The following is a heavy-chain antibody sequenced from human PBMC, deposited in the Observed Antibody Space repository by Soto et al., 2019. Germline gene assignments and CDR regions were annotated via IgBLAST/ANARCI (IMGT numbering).Heavy chain of an antibody. Sequence: GASVKVSCKVSGYTLTELSMHWVRQAPGKGLEWMGGFDPEDGETIYAQKFQGRVTMTEDTSTDTAYMELSSLRSEDTAVYYCATIFGVVAPLWIFDYWGQGTLVTVSS. V-gene: IGHV1-24*01. D-gene: IGHD3-3*01. CDR2: FDPEDGET. J-gene: IGHJ4*02. CDR1: GYTLTELS. CDR3: ATIFGVVAPLWIFDY.